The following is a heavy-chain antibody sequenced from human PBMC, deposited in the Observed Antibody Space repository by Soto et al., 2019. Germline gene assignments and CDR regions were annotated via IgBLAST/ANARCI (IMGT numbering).Heavy chain of an antibody. J-gene: IGHJ4*02. CDR1: GFTFSSYA. Sequence: GGSLRLSCAASGFTFSSYAMSWVRQAPGKGLEWVSAISGSGGSTYYADSVKGRFTISRDNSKNTLYLQMNSLRAEDTAVYYCAKDGRGYSGYALPQHTFYFDYWGQGSQVTVSS. V-gene: IGHV3-23*01. CDR2: ISGSGGST. D-gene: IGHD5-12*01. CDR3: AKDGRGYSGYALPQHTFYFDY.